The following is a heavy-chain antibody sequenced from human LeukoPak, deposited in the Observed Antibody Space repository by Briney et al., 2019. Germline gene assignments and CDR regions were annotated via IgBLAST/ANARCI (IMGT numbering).Heavy chain of an antibody. CDR1: GGSISTAGYY. CDR2: FYHDGST. J-gene: IGHJ4*02. CDR3: ARWADH. V-gene: IGHV4-30-2*06. Sequence: PSQTLSLTCTVSGGSISTAGYYWSWIRQLPGKGLEWIGYFYHDGSTYYNPSLNSRVTISVDRPKNQFSLNLKSLTDADTAVYYCARWADHWGQGTLVTVSS.